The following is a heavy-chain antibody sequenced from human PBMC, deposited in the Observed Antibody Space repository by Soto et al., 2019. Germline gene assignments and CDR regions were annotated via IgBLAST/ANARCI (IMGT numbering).Heavy chain of an antibody. J-gene: IGHJ6*02. Sequence: SQTLSLTCAISGDSVSSNSAAWNWIRQSLSRGLEWLGRTYYRSKWYNDYAVSVKSRITINPDTSKNQFSLQLNSVTPEDTAVYYCARDKGSASSGWYYGMDVWGQGTTVTVSS. D-gene: IGHD6-19*01. CDR3: ARDKGSASSGWYYGMDV. CDR2: TYYRSKWYN. CDR1: GDSVSSNSAA. V-gene: IGHV6-1*01.